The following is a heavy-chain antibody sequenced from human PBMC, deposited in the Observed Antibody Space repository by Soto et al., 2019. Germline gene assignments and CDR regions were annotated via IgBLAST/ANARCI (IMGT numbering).Heavy chain of an antibody. CDR1: GFSLSTSGVG. CDR3: AHKGPEDWPLDY. Sequence: QITLKESGPPLVRPTQTLTLTCAFSGFSLSTSGVGVGWIRQPPGKALEWLAVIYCDDSKHYSPSLRSRLTITKDTSKHQVVLTMTNMDPMATGTYYCAHKGPEDWPLDYWGQGTLVTVSS. D-gene: IGHD3-9*01. CDR2: IYCDDSK. J-gene: IGHJ4*02. V-gene: IGHV2-5*02.